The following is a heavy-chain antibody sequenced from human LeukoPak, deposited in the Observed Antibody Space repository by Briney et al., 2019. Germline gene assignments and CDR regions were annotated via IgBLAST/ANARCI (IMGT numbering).Heavy chain of an antibody. V-gene: IGHV3-74*01. D-gene: IGHD6-13*01. J-gene: IGHJ3*02. CDR2: ISNDGSIV. Sequence: GGSLRLSCAASGFTFSGSWMHWVRQAPGKGLVWVSRISNDGSIVNYADSVKGRFTISRDNAKNTLYMQMNSLRAEDTAVFYCTRDTFIAAAGSHAFDIWGQGTMVTVSS. CDR1: GFTFSGSW. CDR3: TRDTFIAAAGSHAFDI.